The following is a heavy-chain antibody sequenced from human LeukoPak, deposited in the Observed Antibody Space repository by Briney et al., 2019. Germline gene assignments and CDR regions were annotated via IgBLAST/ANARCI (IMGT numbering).Heavy chain of an antibody. D-gene: IGHD6-6*01. CDR1: GGSISSYY. CDR3: ARGVAYSSSSWALYYFDY. V-gene: IGHV4-59*01. Sequence: PSETLSLTCTVSGGSISSYYWSWIRQPPGKGLEWIGYIYYSGSTNYNPSLKSRATISVDTSKNQFSLKLSSVTAADTAVYYCARGVAYSSSSWALYYFDYWGQGTLVTVSS. CDR2: IYYSGST. J-gene: IGHJ4*02.